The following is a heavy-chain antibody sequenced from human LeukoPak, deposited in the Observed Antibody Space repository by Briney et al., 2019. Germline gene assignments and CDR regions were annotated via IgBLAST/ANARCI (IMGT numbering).Heavy chain of an antibody. V-gene: IGHV4-34*01. J-gene: IGHJ5*02. CDR1: GGSFSGYY. D-gene: IGHD2-15*01. Sequence: SETLSLTCAVYGGSFSGYYWSWIRQPPGKGLEWIGENNHSGSTNYNPSLKSRVTISVDTSKNQFSLKLSSVTAADTAVYYCARAGYCSGGSCYRRLHWFDPWGQGTLVTVSS. CDR2: NNHSGST. CDR3: ARAGYCSGGSCYRRLHWFDP.